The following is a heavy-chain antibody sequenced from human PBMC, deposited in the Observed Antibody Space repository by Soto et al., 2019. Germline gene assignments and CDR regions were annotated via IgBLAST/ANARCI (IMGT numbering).Heavy chain of an antibody. CDR2: IIPLFGTP. CDR1: GGSLKSHA. V-gene: IGHV1-69*12. J-gene: IGHJ5*02. CDR3: ARERRTGSSGWDL. Sequence: QVQLVQSGAEVRPPGSSVKVSCKDSGGSLKSHAISWVRQAPGQGLEWMGGIIPLFGTPNYAQRFRGRVTTSAADVKRTAFMELGSPRYEGAAVYYCARERRTGSSGWDLWGPGTLVTVAS. D-gene: IGHD6-19*01.